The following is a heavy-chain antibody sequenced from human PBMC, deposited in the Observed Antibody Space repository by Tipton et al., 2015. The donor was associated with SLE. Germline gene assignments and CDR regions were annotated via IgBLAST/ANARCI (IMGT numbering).Heavy chain of an antibody. Sequence: TLSLTCIVSGVSITTSHYYWGWIRQPPGKGLEWIGTISYFEKKYHNPSLKSRITMSLDTSKNQFSLKLNSMTAADTAVYYCATLYWGKYYWGQGTLVTVSS. D-gene: IGHD3-16*01. CDR3: ATLYWGKYY. CDR2: ISYFEKK. CDR1: GVSITTSHYY. V-gene: IGHV4-39*07. J-gene: IGHJ4*02.